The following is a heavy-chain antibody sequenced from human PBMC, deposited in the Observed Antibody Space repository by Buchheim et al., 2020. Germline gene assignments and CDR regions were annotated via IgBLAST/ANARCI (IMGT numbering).Heavy chain of an antibody. J-gene: IGHJ6*02. CDR3: ARTIRAAVSYSALDV. CDR2: IWYDGSNK. V-gene: IGHV3-33*01. D-gene: IGHD4-11*01. CDR1: GFTFSSYG. Sequence: QVELVESGGGVVQPGRSLRLSCAASGFTFSSYGMHWVRQAPGKGLEWVATIWYDGSNKNEADSVKGRFTISRDNSKNTLFLQMNSLRVEDTAVYYCARTIRAAVSYSALDVWGQGT.